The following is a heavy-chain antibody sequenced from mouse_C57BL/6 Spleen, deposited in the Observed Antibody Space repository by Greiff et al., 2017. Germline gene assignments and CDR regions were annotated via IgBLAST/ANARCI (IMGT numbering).Heavy chain of an antibody. CDR2: ISYDGSN. CDR3: ARYYDYFYAMDY. CDR1: GYSITSGYY. Sequence: ESGPGLVKPSQSLSLTCSVTGYSITSGYYWNWIRQFPGNKLEWMGYISYDGSNNYNPSLKNRISITRETSKNQFFLKLNSVTTEDTATYYCARYYDYFYAMDYWGQGTSVTVSS. V-gene: IGHV3-6*01. D-gene: IGHD2-4*01. J-gene: IGHJ4*01.